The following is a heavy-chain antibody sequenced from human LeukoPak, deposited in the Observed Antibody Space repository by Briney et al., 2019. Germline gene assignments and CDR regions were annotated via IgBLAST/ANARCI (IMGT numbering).Heavy chain of an antibody. CDR1: GFTFSDYY. Sequence: GGSLRLSCAASGFTFSDYYMSWIRQAPGKGLEWVSYISSSGSTIYYADSVKGRFTISRDNAKNSLYLQMNSLRAEDTAVYYCARDHYDILTGPSFFQHWGQGTLVTVSS. D-gene: IGHD3-9*01. J-gene: IGHJ1*01. CDR3: ARDHYDILTGPSFFQH. V-gene: IGHV3-11*04. CDR2: ISSSGSTI.